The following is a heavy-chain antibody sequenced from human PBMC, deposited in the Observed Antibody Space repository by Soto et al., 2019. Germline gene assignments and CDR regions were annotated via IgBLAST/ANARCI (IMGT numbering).Heavy chain of an antibody. CDR1: GFTFSNNA. CDR3: AREGRYYESSAYYFDC. Sequence: EVQLLESGGGLVQPGGSLRLSCAASGFTFSNNAMSWVRQTPGKGLEWVSAISDGGGSTYYADSVKGRLTISRDNSKNTLYLQMNSLRAEDTALYYCAREGRYYESSAYYFDCWGQGTLVTVSS. CDR2: ISDGGGST. V-gene: IGHV3-23*01. J-gene: IGHJ4*02. D-gene: IGHD3-22*01.